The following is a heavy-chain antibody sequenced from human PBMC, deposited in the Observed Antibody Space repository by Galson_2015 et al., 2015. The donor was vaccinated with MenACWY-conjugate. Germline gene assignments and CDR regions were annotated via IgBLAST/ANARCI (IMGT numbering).Heavy chain of an antibody. CDR2: ISYDGSNK. CDR1: GFTFSSCA. D-gene: IGHD5-24*01. Sequence: SLRLSCAASGFTFSSCAMHWVRQAPGKGLEWVAVISYDGSNKYYAASVKGRFAISRDNSKNTLYLQMNSLRAEDTAVYYCAREAMGWLQPFDYWGQGTLVTVSS. J-gene: IGHJ4*02. V-gene: IGHV3-30*09. CDR3: AREAMGWLQPFDY.